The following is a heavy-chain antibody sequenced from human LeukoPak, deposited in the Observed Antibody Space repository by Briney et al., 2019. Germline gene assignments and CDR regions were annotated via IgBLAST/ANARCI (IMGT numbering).Heavy chain of an antibody. CDR2: FFSNGST. Sequence: SETLSLTCTVSVGSITRYYWTWIPPPPGKGLERIGYFFSNGSTNYNPSIRSRVAISLDTSKRQFCLRPTSVTAADTAVYYCARDGCSSTSCYSDYYYGMDVWGQGNTVTVSS. CDR1: VGSITRYY. V-gene: IGHV4-59*01. J-gene: IGHJ6*02. CDR3: ARDGCSSTSCYSDYYYGMDV. D-gene: IGHD2-2*01.